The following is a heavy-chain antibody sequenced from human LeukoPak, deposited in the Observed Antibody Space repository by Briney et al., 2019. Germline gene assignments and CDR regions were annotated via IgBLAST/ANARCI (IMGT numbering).Heavy chain of an antibody. D-gene: IGHD5-12*01. CDR3: VRHDGRGGATMGALDS. Sequence: PSETLSLTCIVSGGSISSGGYYWSWIRQSPGKGLEWIGSIYYGRTTYYSPSLNSRVTISVVTSKNQFSLQLNSVTAADTAVYYCVRHDGRGGATMGALDSWGQGSLVTVSS. CDR2: IYYGRTT. J-gene: IGHJ4*02. V-gene: IGHV4-39*01. CDR1: GGSISSGGYY.